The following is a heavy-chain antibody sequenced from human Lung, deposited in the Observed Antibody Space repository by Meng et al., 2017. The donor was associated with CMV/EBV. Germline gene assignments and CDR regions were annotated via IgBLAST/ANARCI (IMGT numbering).Heavy chain of an antibody. CDR3: ARGSRDEAFQH. V-gene: IGHV4-4*07. CDR1: GGSISSYY. CDR2: IYTSGST. Sequence: VQLQGSGAGLVRPSETLSITCTVSGGSISSYYWRWIRQSAGKGLEWIGRIYTSGSTNYNPSLKSRVTMSVDTSKNQFSLKLSSVTAADTAVYYCARGSRDEAFQHWGQGTLVTASS. D-gene: IGHD5-24*01. J-gene: IGHJ1*01.